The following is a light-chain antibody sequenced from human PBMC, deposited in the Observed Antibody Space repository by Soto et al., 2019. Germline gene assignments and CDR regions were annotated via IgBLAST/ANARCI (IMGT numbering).Light chain of an antibody. Sequence: AIQLTQSPSSLSASVGDRVIITCRASQDVGNRLNWYHQTPGKPPKLLVSNVSNLEGGVSSRISGSGFGTDFTLTISSLQPEDFGTYHCQQFMSYPLTFGQGTRLEIK. CDR3: QQFMSYPLT. J-gene: IGKJ5*01. V-gene: IGKV1-13*02. CDR1: QDVGNR. CDR2: NVS.